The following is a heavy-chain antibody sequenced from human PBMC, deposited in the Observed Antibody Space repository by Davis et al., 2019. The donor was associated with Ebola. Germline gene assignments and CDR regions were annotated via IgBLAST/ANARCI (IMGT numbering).Heavy chain of an antibody. CDR1: GGTFSSYA. CDR3: ASDLLYYYDSSGYYSYHYFDY. D-gene: IGHD3-22*01. Sequence: SVKVSCKASGGTFSSYAFSWVRQAPGQGLEWMGRIIPILGIANYAQKFQGRVTITADKSTSTAYMELSSLRSEDTAVYYCASDLLYYYDSSGYYSYHYFDYWGQGTLVTVSP. J-gene: IGHJ4*02. CDR2: IIPILGIA. V-gene: IGHV1-69*04.